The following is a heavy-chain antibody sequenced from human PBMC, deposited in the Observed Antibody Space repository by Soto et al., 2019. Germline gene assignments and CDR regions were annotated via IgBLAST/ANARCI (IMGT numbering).Heavy chain of an antibody. D-gene: IGHD6-19*01. V-gene: IGHV3-11*06. CDR1: GFTFRDYY. CDR3: GRSIAVAAFGTNYFDY. J-gene: IGHJ4*02. CDR2: ISSSSSYT. Sequence: GGSLRLAYAASGFTFRDYYRRWIRQAPGKGLEWVAYISSSSSYTNYADSEKGRFTISRDNAKNSLYLQMNSLRAEDTAVYYCGRSIAVAAFGTNYFDYWGQGTLVTVSS.